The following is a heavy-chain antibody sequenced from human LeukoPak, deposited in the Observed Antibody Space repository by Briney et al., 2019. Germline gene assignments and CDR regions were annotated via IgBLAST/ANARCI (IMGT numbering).Heavy chain of an antibody. V-gene: IGHV1-2*02. Sequence: GASVKVSCKASGYTFTGYYMHWVRQAPGQGLEWMGWINPNSGGTNYAQKFQGRVTMTRDTSISTAYMELSRLRSDDTAVYYCARAVRSNYYDSNYFDYWGQGTLVTVSS. CDR1: GYTFTGYY. J-gene: IGHJ4*02. CDR3: ARAVRSNYYDSNYFDY. CDR2: INPNSGGT. D-gene: IGHD3-22*01.